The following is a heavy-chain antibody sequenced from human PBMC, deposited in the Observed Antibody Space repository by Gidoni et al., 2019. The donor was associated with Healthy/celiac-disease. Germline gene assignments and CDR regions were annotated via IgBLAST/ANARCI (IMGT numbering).Heavy chain of an antibody. Sequence: QLQLQESGPGLVKPSETLSLTCTVSGGSISSSGYYWGWIRQPPGKGLEWIGAIFYSGSTYYNPSLKSRVTISVDTSKNQFSLKLSSVTAADTAVYYCARQVYYDSSGSYYFDYWGQGTLVTVSS. CDR2: IFYSGST. D-gene: IGHD3-22*01. CDR3: ARQVYYDSSGSYYFDY. V-gene: IGHV4-39*01. J-gene: IGHJ4*02. CDR1: GGSISSSGYY.